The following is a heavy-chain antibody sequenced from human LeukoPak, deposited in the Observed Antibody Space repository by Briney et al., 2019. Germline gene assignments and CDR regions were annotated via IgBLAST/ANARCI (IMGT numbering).Heavy chain of an antibody. V-gene: IGHV4-34*01. J-gene: IGHJ4*02. CDR1: GGSFSGYY. CDR2: INHSGST. CDR3: ARFPHNIVVVPAAILGAFDY. Sequence: PSETLSLTCAVYGGSFSGYYWSWIRQPPGRGLEWIGEINHSGSTNYNPSLKSRVTISVDTSKNQFSLKLSSVTAADTAVYYCARFPHNIVVVPAAILGAFDYWGQETLVTVSS. D-gene: IGHD2-2*02.